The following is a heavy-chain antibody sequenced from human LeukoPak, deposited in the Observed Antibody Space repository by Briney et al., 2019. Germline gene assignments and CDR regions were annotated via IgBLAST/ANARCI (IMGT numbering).Heavy chain of an antibody. CDR1: GYTFTDYY. J-gene: IGHJ5*02. V-gene: IGHV1-2*02. CDR3: ARVGSSGWDTFEQSPT. Sequence: ASVKVSCKASGYTFTDYYIHWMRQAPGQGPEWMGWIYPKSGGTNSAQKFQGRVTLTRDMSISTTYMELTGLRSDDTAVYYCARVGSSGWDTFEQSPTWGQGTLVTVSS. CDR2: IYPKSGGT. D-gene: IGHD6-19*01.